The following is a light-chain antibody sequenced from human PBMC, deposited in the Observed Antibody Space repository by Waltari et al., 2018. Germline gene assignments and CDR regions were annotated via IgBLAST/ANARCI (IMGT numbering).Light chain of an antibody. Sequence: EIVLTQSLATLSLSPGERATLSCRASQRVNNHVPWYQQKPGQAPRLLIFESANRPPNIPSMFSASGSGADVTLTFSSLEPEDFAVYYCQQRSSWPSYAFGPGTTLEIK. CDR1: QRVNNH. J-gene: IGKJ2*01. CDR2: ESA. CDR3: QQRSSWPSYA. V-gene: IGKV3-11*01.